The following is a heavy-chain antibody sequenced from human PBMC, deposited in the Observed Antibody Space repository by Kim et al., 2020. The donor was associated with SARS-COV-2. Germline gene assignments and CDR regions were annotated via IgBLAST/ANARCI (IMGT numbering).Heavy chain of an antibody. J-gene: IGHJ4*02. Sequence: TTYAQTFPGRVTMTEETSTDTAYMELSSLRSEDTAVYYCATVGGSDHFDYWGQGTLVTVSS. D-gene: IGHD1-26*01. V-gene: IGHV1-24*01. CDR2: T. CDR3: ATVGGSDHFDY.